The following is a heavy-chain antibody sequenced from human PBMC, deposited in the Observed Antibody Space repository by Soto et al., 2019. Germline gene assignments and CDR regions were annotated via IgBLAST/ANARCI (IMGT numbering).Heavy chain of an antibody. J-gene: IGHJ5*02. Sequence: QVQLVQSGAEVKKPGSSVKVSCKASGGTFSSYAISWVRQAPGQGLEWMGGIIPIFGTANYAQKFQGRVTITADESTSTADMELSSLRSEDTAVYYCARANGDCSGGSCGFDPWGQGTLVTVSS. CDR3: ARANGDCSGGSCGFDP. D-gene: IGHD2-15*01. CDR1: GGTFSSYA. CDR2: IIPIFGTA. V-gene: IGHV1-69*12.